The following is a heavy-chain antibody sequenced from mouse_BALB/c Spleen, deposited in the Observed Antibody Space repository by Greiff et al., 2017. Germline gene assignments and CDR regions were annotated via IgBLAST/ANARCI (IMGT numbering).Heavy chain of an antibody. V-gene: IGHV14-3*02. CDR3: ARIYYYGSSYDYFDY. CDR2: IDPANGNT. D-gene: IGHD1-1*01. Sequence: EVHLVESGAELVKPGASVKLSCTASGFNIKDTYMHWVKQRPEQGLEWIGRIDPANGNTKYDPKFQGKATITADTSSNTAYLQLSSLTSEDTAVYYCARIYYYGSSYDYFDYWGQGTTLTVSS. J-gene: IGHJ2*01. CDR1: GFNIKDTY.